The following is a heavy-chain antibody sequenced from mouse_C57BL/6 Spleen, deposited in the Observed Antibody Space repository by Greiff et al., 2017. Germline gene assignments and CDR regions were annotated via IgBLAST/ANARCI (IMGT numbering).Heavy chain of an antibody. CDR3: ARKGAIYYDYDAAMDY. J-gene: IGHJ4*01. V-gene: IGHV1-9*01. CDR1: GYTFTGYW. CDR2: ILPGSGST. D-gene: IGHD2-4*01. Sequence: VKLQQSGAELMKPGASVKLSCKATGYTFTGYWIEWVKQRPGHGLEWIGEILPGSGSTNYNEKFKGKATFTADTSSNTAYMQLSSLTTEDSAIYYCARKGAIYYDYDAAMDYWGQGTSVTVSS.